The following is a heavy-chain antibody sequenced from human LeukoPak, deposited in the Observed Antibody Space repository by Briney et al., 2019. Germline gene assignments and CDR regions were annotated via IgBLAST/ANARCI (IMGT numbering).Heavy chain of an antibody. J-gene: IGHJ4*02. CDR1: GFTFSNYW. CDR2: INQDGSET. Sequence: GGSLRLSCAASGFTFSNYWMSWVRQAPGRGLEWVANINQDGSETYYVDSVKGRFTISRDNARNSLSLQMNSLRAEDTAIYYCARWDYRGQGTLVTVSS. CDR3: ARWDY. V-gene: IGHV3-7*05.